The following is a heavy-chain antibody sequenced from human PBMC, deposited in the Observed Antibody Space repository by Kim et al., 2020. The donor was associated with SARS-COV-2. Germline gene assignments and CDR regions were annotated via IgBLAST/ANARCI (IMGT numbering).Heavy chain of an antibody. CDR3: ARDGYYSSSLQEY. D-gene: IGHD6-13*01. V-gene: IGHV1-69*13. CDR1: GGTFSSYA. Sequence: SVKVSCKASGGTFSSYAISWVRQAPGQGLEWMGGIIPIFGTANYAQKFQGRVTITADESTSTAYMELSSLRSEDTAVYYCARDGYYSSSLQEYWGQGTLVTVSS. J-gene: IGHJ4*02. CDR2: IIPIFGTA.